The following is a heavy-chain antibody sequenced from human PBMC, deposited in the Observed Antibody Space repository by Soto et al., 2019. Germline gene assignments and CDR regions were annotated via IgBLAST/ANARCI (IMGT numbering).Heavy chain of an antibody. D-gene: IGHD5-12*01. CDR1: GCTFSSYW. CDR3: ARGVATIEYYYYGMDV. Sequence: EVQLVESGGGLVQPGGSLRLSCAASGCTFSSYWMHWVRQAPGKGLVWVSRINSDGSSTSYADSVKGRFTISRDNAKNTLYLQMNSLRAEDTAVYYCARGVATIEYYYYGMDVWGQGTTVTVSS. J-gene: IGHJ6*02. V-gene: IGHV3-74*01. CDR2: INSDGSST.